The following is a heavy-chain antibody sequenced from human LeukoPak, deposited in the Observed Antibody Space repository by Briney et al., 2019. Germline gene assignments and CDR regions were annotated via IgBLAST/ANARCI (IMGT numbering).Heavy chain of an antibody. CDR3: ARDLGRPRGHNGDGNAIDL. V-gene: IGHV3-53*01. CDR1: GFVVSSYS. J-gene: IGHJ3*01. D-gene: IGHD5-12*01. CDR2: IYTNDNT. Sequence: VGSLRLSCAASGFVVSSYSMSWVRQAPGKGLEWVSMIYTNDNTSNAAYVKGRFTISRDFSKNTLSLRMDSLRAYDTTIYYCARDLGRPRGHNGDGNAIDLWGQGRMVTASS.